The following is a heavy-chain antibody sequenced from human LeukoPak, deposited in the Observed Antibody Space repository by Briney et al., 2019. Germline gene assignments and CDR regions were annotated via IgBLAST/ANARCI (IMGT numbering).Heavy chain of an antibody. J-gene: IGHJ3*02. D-gene: IGHD2-15*01. Sequence: PGGSLRLSCAASGFTFSSYEMNWVRQAPGKGLEWVSYISSSGSTIYYADSVKGRFTISRDNAKNSLYLQMNSLRDEDAAVYYCARGAPLVVVTTAAFDIWGQGTMVTVSS. CDR2: ISSSGSTI. CDR3: ARGAPLVVVTTAAFDI. V-gene: IGHV3-48*03. CDR1: GFTFSSYE.